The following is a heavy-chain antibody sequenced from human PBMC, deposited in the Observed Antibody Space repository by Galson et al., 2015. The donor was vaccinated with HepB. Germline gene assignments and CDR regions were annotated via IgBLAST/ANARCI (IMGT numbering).Heavy chain of an antibody. Sequence: SLRLSCAASGFTFSSYGMHWVRQAPGKGLEWVAFIRYDGSNKYYADSVKGRFTISRDNSKNTLYLQMNSLRAEDTAVYYCAIRDFSGSYDLDYWGQGTLVTVSS. V-gene: IGHV3-30*02. CDR3: AIRDFSGSYDLDY. CDR1: GFTFSSYG. CDR2: IRYDGSNK. D-gene: IGHD1-26*01. J-gene: IGHJ4*02.